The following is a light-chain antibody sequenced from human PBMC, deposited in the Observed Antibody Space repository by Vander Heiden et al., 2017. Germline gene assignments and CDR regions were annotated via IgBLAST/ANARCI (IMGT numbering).Light chain of an antibody. J-gene: IGLJ3*02. V-gene: IGLV1-40*01. CDR2: GNT. Sequence: QSVLTQPPSVSAAPGQMATISCTGTSSNIGGGHEVHWYQQIPGTAPKLLVYGNTNRPSGVPERFSGSKSGTSASLAITGLQAGDETDYYCQSYDSSLSGSVFGGGTKLTVL. CDR3: QSYDSSLSGSV. CDR1: SSNIGGGHE.